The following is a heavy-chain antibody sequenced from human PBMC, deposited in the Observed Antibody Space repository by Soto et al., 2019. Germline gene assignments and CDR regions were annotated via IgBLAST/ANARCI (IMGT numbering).Heavy chain of an antibody. D-gene: IGHD3-3*01. CDR2: IWCDGSNK. Sequence: PGGSLRLSCAASGFTFSSYGMHWVRQAQGKGLEWVAVIWCDGSNKYYADSVKGRFTISRDNSKNTLYLQMNSLRAEDTAVYYCARGRYDFWGNFDPWGQGTLVTVSS. CDR3: ARGRYDFWGNFDP. CDR1: GFTFSSYG. V-gene: IGHV3-33*01. J-gene: IGHJ5*02.